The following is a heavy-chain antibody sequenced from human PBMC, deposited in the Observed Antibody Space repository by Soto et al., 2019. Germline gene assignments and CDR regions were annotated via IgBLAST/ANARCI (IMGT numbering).Heavy chain of an antibody. D-gene: IGHD5-18*01. J-gene: IGHJ3*01. CDR1: GYTLTELS. V-gene: IGHV1-24*01. CDR2: FDPEDGET. CDR3: ARAPGGQLWLRHDAFDL. Sequence: ASVKVSCKVSGYTLTELSMHWVRQAPGKGLEWMGGFDPEDGETIYAQKFQGRVTMTEDTSTDTAYMELSSLRSEDTAVYYCARAPGGQLWLRHDAFDLWGQGTTVTVSS.